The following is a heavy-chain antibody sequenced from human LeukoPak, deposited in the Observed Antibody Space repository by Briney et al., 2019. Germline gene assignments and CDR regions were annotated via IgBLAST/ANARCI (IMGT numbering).Heavy chain of an antibody. CDR3: AKSPYRFDALDI. Sequence: GGSLRLSCAASGFTFSRNSMNWVRQAPGKGLEWVSSISTSSSYIYYADSVKGRFTISRDNAKNSLFLQMKSLRAEDTAVYYCAKSPYRFDALDIWGQGTMVTVSS. V-gene: IGHV3-21*04. CDR2: ISTSSSYI. D-gene: IGHD2-21*01. CDR1: GFTFSRNS. J-gene: IGHJ3*02.